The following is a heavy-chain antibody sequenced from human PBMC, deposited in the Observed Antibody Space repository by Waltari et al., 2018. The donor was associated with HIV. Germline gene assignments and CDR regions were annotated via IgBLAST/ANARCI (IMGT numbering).Heavy chain of an antibody. Sequence: QVQLQESGPGLVKPSETLSLICTVSGGSMNNYYWNWIRQPPGKVLEWIGSIYYRGSTNYNPSLKGRVAISVDTSKKQFYLNLRSVTAADTAVYFCAREGNYYGYEDWGQGTLVTVSS. CDR1: GGSMNNYY. CDR2: IYYRGST. J-gene: IGHJ4*02. CDR3: AREGNYYGYED. V-gene: IGHV4-59*01. D-gene: IGHD3-16*01.